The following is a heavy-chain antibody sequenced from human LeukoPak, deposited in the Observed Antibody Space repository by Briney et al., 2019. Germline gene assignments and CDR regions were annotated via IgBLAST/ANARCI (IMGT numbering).Heavy chain of an antibody. Sequence: PGGSLRLSCAASGFTFSSYSMNWVRQAPGKGVEWVSSISSSSSYIYYADSVKGRFTISRDNAKNSLYLQMNSLRAEDTAVYYCARDLRITMIVVVTTDAFDIWGQGTMVTVSS. D-gene: IGHD3-22*01. J-gene: IGHJ3*02. CDR1: GFTFSSYS. V-gene: IGHV3-21*01. CDR2: ISSSSSYI. CDR3: ARDLRITMIVVVTTDAFDI.